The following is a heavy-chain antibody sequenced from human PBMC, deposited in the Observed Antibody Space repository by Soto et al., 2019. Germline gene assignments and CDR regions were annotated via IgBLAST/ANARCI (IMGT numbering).Heavy chain of an antibody. Sequence: EVHLLESGGGLVQPGGSLRLSCAAAGFTFRSYAMSWVRQAPGKGLEWVSAISGSGDITYYADSVKGRLTISRDNSKNPLHLQMNSLRAEDTAIYYCAKVEVGATFVNYFDYWGQGTLVTVSS. CDR2: ISGSGDIT. CDR1: GFTFRSYA. V-gene: IGHV3-23*01. CDR3: AKVEVGATFVNYFDY. D-gene: IGHD1-26*01. J-gene: IGHJ4*02.